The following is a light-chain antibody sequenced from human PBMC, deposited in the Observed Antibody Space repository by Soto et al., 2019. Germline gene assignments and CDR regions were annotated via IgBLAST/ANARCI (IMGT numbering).Light chain of an antibody. CDR3: QYYGTSPQT. CDR1: QSVSSSA. Sequence: EIVLTQSPGTLSLSPGEIANLSRSASQSVSSSALAWYQQKPGQAHRRIIYGAYSRATGIPDRFSGSGSGTDFTLTISRLEPEDFAVYYCQYYGTSPQTCGQGPTGDLK. V-gene: IGKV3-20*01. J-gene: IGKJ1*01. CDR2: GAY.